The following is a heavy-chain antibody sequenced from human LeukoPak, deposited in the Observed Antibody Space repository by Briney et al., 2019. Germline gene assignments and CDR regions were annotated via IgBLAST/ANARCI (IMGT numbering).Heavy chain of an antibody. J-gene: IGHJ4*02. CDR2: INPNSGGT. D-gene: IGHD6-19*01. Sequence: ASVKVSCKASGYTFTGYYMHWVRQAPGQGLEWMGWINPNSGGTNYAQKFQGRATMTRDTSISTAYMELSRLRSDDTAVYYCAREARDSSGSHYWGQGTLVTVSS. CDR1: GYTFTGYY. CDR3: AREARDSSGSHY. V-gene: IGHV1-2*02.